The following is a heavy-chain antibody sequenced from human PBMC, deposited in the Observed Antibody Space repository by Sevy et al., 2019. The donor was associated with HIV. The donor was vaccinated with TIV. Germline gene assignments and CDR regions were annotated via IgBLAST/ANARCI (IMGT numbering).Heavy chain of an antibody. CDR3: AKKMGGGSGMAFLVDF. CDR2: ISGTGDYT. CDR1: GFTFNSFV. V-gene: IGHV3-23*01. J-gene: IGHJ4*02. D-gene: IGHD5-18*01. Sequence: GGSLRLSCAASGFTFNSFVMGWVRQAPGKGLDWISVISGTGDYTYYADSVKGRFTISRDNSKNTLFLQMNSLRAEDTAISYCAKKMGGGSGMAFLVDFWGQGTLVTVSS.